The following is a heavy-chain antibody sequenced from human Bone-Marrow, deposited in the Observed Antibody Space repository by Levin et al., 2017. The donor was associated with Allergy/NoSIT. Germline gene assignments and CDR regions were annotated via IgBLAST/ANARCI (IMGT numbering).Heavy chain of an antibody. V-gene: IGHV3-53*01. CDR1: GFTVSSNY. Sequence: GGSLRLSCAASGFTVSSNYMSWVRQAPGKGLEWVSVIYSGGSTYYADSVKGRFTISRDNSKNTLYLQMNSLRAEDTAVYYCAREAVAGTLGGGSHLENNWGQGTLVTVSS. D-gene: IGHD6-19*01. J-gene: IGHJ4*02. CDR3: AREAVAGTLGGGSHLENN. CDR2: IYSGGST.